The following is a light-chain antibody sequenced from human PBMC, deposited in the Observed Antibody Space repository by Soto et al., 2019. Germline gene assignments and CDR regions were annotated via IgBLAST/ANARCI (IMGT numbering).Light chain of an antibody. J-gene: IGKJ1*01. CDR3: QQYETYSWT. Sequence: DIQMTQSPSTLSASVGDRVTINCRASQNINTWLAWYQQKPGKGPILLIYRASRLESGVPSRFSGSGSGTEFALTISSLQPADFATYYCQQYETYSWTFGQGTKVDIK. CDR2: RAS. V-gene: IGKV1-5*03. CDR1: QNINTW.